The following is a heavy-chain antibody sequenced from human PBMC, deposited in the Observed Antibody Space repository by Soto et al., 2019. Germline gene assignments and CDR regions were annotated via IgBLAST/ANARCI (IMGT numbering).Heavy chain of an antibody. J-gene: IGHJ4*02. D-gene: IGHD5-12*01. CDR2: INPDGSAE. CDR3: GREKWLQPDY. Sequence: EVQLVEAGGDLVQPGGSLRLTCVVTGLNFNNAWMNWVRQAPGKGQEWVANINPDGSAEGYVHSVRGRFTISRDNAKNSLYLQMNSLRADDPAVYYCGREKWLQPDYWGQGTLVTVSS. CDR1: GLNFNNAW. V-gene: IGHV3-7*04.